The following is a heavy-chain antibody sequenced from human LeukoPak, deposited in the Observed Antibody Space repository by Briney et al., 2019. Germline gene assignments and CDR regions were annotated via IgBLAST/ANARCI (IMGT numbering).Heavy chain of an antibody. CDR2: IYSGGST. J-gene: IGHJ4*02. V-gene: IGHV3-53*01. CDR1: GFTVSSNY. Sequence: QSGGSLRLSCAASGFTVSSNYMSWVRQAPGKGLEWVSVIYSGGSTYYADSVKGRFTTSRDNSKNTLYLQMNSLRAEDTAVYYCARLALYYDYVWGSYTNYYFDYWGQGTLVTVSS. CDR3: ARLALYYDYVWGSYTNYYFDY. D-gene: IGHD3-16*01.